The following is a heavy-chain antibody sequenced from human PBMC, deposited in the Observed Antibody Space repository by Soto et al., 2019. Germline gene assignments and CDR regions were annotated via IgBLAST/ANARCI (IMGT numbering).Heavy chain of an antibody. CDR2: ISGYNGNT. D-gene: IGHD2-21*01. CDR1: GYTFSGYS. J-gene: IGHJ6*02. V-gene: IGHV1-18*04. Sequence: QVVLEQSGGEVKKPGASVKVSCKASGYTFSGYSITWVRQAPGQGLEGMGRISGYNGNTNYARTLRGRLTLTTDTYTSTAYMELRSLTSDDTAVYCCARDVFCGGAPACPHMDVWGQGTTVTVSS. CDR3: ARDVFCGGAPACPHMDV.